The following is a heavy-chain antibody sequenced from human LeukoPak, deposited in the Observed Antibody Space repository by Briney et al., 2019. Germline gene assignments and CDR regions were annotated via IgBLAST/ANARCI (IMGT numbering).Heavy chain of an antibody. V-gene: IGHV4-59*06. Sequence: SETLSLTCTVSGGSISSYYWSWIRQHPGKGLEWIGYIYYSGSTYYNPSLKSRVTISVDTSKNQFSLKLSSVTAADTAVYYCARFLWFGESYPPYYYGMDVWGQGTTVTVSS. J-gene: IGHJ6*02. CDR1: GGSISSYY. D-gene: IGHD3-10*01. CDR3: ARFLWFGESYPPYYYGMDV. CDR2: IYYSGST.